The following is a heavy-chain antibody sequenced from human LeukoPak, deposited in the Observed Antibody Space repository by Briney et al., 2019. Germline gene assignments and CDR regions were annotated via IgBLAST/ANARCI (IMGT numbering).Heavy chain of an antibody. Sequence: SETLSLTCTVSGASISSSDDYWGWIRQPPGKGLEWIGSVSHSGNSFYNPSLRSRLTISVDTSKDQLSLKLPCLTAADTAVYYCVRRQLVRLYFDLWGQGTLLTVSS. CDR3: VRRQLVRLYFDL. J-gene: IGHJ4*02. CDR1: GASISSSDDY. CDR2: VSHSGNS. V-gene: IGHV4-39*01. D-gene: IGHD6-6*01.